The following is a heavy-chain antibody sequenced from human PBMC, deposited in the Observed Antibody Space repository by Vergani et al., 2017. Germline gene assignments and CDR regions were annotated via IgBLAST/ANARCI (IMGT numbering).Heavy chain of an antibody. J-gene: IGHJ4*02. V-gene: IGHV3-30*18. Sequence: QVQLVESGGGVVQPGRSLRLSCAASGFTFSTYAMHWVRQAPGKGLEWVAFSSYDGSDKYYADSLKGRFTISKDNSKNTLYLEINSLRPEDTAVYSSAKGGVHTTRNFFVHWGQGSLVTVSS. D-gene: IGHD1-1*01. CDR3: AKGGVHTTRNFFVH. CDR1: GFTFSTYA. CDR2: SSYDGSDK.